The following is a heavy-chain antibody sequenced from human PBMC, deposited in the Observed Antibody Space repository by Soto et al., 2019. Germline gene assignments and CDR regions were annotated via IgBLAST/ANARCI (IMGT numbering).Heavy chain of an antibody. D-gene: IGHD2-15*01. CDR2: VFGNGAGTP. Sequence: QVQLQESGPGLVRSSETLSLTCSVSGGSFTGDYWSWIRQPAGKGLQWIGRVFGNGAGTPIYNSLLKSRARMSADPSKRQFSLTLTSVTAADTAVYYWARDLPPYGGRRSPPTGAFEDWGQGIMVTVSS. J-gene: IGHJ4*02. CDR3: ARDLPPYGGRRSPPTGAFED. CDR1: GGSFTGDY. V-gene: IGHV4-4*07.